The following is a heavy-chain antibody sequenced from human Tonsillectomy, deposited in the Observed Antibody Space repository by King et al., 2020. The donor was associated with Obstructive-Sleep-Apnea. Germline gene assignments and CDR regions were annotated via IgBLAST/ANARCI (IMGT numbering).Heavy chain of an antibody. Sequence: VQLVESGGGLVQPGGSQRLSCAASGFNFDTYWMSWVRQAPGKGLEWVANIKRDGSEKDYVDSVKGRFTISRDNAKNSLFLQMNSLRAEDTAVYYCARDDYGDYWYFDLWGRGTLVTVSS. V-gene: IGHV3-7*01. CDR2: IKRDGSEK. J-gene: IGHJ2*01. D-gene: IGHD4-17*01. CDR3: ARDDYGDYWYFDL. CDR1: GFNFDTYW.